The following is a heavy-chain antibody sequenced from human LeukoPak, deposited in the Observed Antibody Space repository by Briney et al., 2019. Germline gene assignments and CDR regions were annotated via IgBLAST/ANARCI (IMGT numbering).Heavy chain of an antibody. CDR3: TRRLSSSRYYDY. D-gene: IGHD6-13*01. CDR2: IKSKTDGETT. Sequence: GGSLRLSCAASGFTFSNAWMSWVRQAPGKGLEWVGRIKSKTDGETTDYAAPVKGRFTISRDDSKNTLYLQMNSLKTEDTAVYYFTRRLSSSRYYDYWGQGTLVTVSS. CDR1: GFTFSNAW. J-gene: IGHJ4*02. V-gene: IGHV3-15*01.